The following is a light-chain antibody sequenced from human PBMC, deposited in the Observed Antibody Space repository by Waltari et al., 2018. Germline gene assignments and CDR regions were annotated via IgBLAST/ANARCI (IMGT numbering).Light chain of an antibody. CDR2: GKN. J-gene: IGLJ2*01. Sequence: SSELTQDPAVSVALGQTVRHTCQGDSIRTHYVSWFHQKPGQAPALVIYGKNNRPSGIPDRFSASSSGSTASLTIIGAQAEDEADYYCHSRDSSGDVLIGGGTKLTVV. CDR3: HSRDSSGDVL. V-gene: IGLV3-19*01. CDR1: SIRTHY.